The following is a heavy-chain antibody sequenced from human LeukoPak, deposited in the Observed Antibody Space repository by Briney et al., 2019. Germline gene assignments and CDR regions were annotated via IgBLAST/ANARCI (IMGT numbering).Heavy chain of an antibody. D-gene: IGHD6-13*01. CDR1: GYTFTGYY. V-gene: IGHV1-2*02. CDR2: INPNSGGT. Sequence: GASVKVSCKASGYTFTGYYMHWVRQAPGQGLEWMGWINPNSGGTNYAQEFQGRVTMTRDTSISTAYMELSRLRSDDTAVYYCARGGFSSSWYWDYFDYWGQGTLVTVSS. J-gene: IGHJ4*02. CDR3: ARGGFSSSWYWDYFDY.